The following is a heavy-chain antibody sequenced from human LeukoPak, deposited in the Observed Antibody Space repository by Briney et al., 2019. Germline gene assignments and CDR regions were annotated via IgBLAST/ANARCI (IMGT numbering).Heavy chain of an antibody. J-gene: IGHJ4*02. Sequence: ASVKVSCKVSGYTLTELSMHWVRQAPGKGLEWMGGFDPEDGETIYAQKFQGRVTMTEDTSTDTAYMELSSLRPEDTAVYYCVAIGLYSSSWSHYFDYWGQGTLVTVSS. CDR2: FDPEDGET. V-gene: IGHV1-24*01. CDR3: VAIGLYSSSWSHYFDY. CDR1: GYTLTELS. D-gene: IGHD6-13*01.